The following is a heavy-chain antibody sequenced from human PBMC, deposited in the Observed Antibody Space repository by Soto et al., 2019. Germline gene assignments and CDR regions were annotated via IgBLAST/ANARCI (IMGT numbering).Heavy chain of an antibody. CDR1: GFTFSSYA. CDR3: ARDGVSYGYRKFDY. CDR2: ISYDGSNK. J-gene: IGHJ4*02. V-gene: IGHV3-30-3*01. D-gene: IGHD5-18*01. Sequence: GGSLRLSCAASGFTFSSYAMHWVRQAPGKGLEWVAVISYDGSNKYYADSVKGRFTISRDNSKNTLYLQMNSLRAEDTAVYYCARDGVSYGYRKFDYWGQGTLVTVSS.